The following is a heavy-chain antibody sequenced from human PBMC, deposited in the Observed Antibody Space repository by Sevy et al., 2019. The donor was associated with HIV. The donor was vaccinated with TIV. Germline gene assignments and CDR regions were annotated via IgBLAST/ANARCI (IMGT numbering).Heavy chain of an antibody. CDR1: GCTFTGYY. CDR3: ARGPLLYCSGGSCSEYNWFDP. J-gene: IGHJ5*02. V-gene: IGHV1-2*02. CDR2: INPKSGGT. D-gene: IGHD2-15*01. Sequence: TSVKVSCKASGCTFTGYYMHWVRQAPGQGLEWMGWINPKSGGTKYAQKFQGRVTMTRDTSMTTAYMDLSRLRSDDTAMYYCARGPLLYCSGGSCSEYNWFDPWGHGTLVTVSS.